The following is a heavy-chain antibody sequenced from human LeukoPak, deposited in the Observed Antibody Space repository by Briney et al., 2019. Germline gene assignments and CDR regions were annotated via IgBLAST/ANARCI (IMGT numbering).Heavy chain of an antibody. V-gene: IGHV3-30*02. CDR3: AKDQVGATVGALGY. CDR2: IRYDGSNK. D-gene: IGHD1-26*01. Sequence: TGGSLRLSCAASGFTFSSYGMHWVRQAPGKGLEWVAFIRYDGSNKYYADSVKGRFTFSRDNSKNTLYLQMNSLRAEDTAVYYCAKDQVGATVGALGYWGQGTLVTVSS. CDR1: GFTFSSYG. J-gene: IGHJ4*02.